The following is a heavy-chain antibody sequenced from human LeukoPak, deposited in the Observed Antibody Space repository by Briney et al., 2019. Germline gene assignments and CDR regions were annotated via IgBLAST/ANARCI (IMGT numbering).Heavy chain of an antibody. CDR2: INLNNGGT. CDR3: ARGEGYNPNRYPNDY. J-gene: IGHJ4*02. CDR1: GYSFTDYH. Sequence: ASVKVSCKASGYSFTDYHMHWVRQAPGQGLEWMGWINLNNGGTNFAQKFQGRVTMTRDVSISTAYMELSSLRSDDTAVYYCARGEGYNPNRYPNDYWGQGTLVTVSS. D-gene: IGHD5-24*01. V-gene: IGHV1-2*02.